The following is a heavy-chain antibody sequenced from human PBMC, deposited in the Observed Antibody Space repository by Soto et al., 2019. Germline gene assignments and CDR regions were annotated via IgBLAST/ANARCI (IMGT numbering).Heavy chain of an antibody. CDR3: ARLYDGFDGSVSYFDY. J-gene: IGHJ4*02. CDR2: ISSSGRYT. D-gene: IGHD3-10*01. Sequence: GGSLRLFCVASGFTFSDYYMTWIRQAPGKGLEWVSSISSSGRYTNYPDSVRGRFTISRDNAGNSVYLQMNRLRAEDTALYYCARLYDGFDGSVSYFDYWGQGTLVTVSS. V-gene: IGHV3-11*06. CDR1: GFTFSDYY.